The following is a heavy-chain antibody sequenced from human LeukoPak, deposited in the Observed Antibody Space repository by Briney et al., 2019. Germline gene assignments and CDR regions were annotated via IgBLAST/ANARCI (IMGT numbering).Heavy chain of an antibody. J-gene: IGHJ4*02. CDR1: GGSISSYY. CDR2: IYTSGST. Sequence: PSETPSLTCTVSGGSISSYYWSWIRQPAGKGLEWIGRIYTSGSTNYNPSLKSRVTMSVDTSKNQFSLKLSSVTAADTAVYYCAREGYFDWLPSFDYWGQGTLVTVSS. D-gene: IGHD3-9*01. V-gene: IGHV4-4*07. CDR3: AREGYFDWLPSFDY.